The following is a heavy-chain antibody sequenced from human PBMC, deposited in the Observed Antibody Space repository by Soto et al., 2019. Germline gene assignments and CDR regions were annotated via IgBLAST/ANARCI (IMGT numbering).Heavy chain of an antibody. Sequence: SVKVSCKASGGTFSSYAISWVRQAPGQGLEWMGGIIPNFGTTNYAQKLQGRVTITTDTSTSTAYMELRSLRSDDTAVYYCARVLLRYFDWSPSRGCEIWGEETMVTVAS. CDR1: GGTFSSYA. D-gene: IGHD3-9*01. V-gene: IGHV1-69*05. CDR3: ARVLLRYFDWSPSRGCEI. CDR2: IIPNFGTT. J-gene: IGHJ3*02.